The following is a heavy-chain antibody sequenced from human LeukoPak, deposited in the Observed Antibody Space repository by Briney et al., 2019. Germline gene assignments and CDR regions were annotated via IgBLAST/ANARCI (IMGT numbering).Heavy chain of an antibody. CDR1: GGSISTSNYY. D-gene: IGHD3-9*01. CDR3: ARVTGYTIEDYFDY. V-gene: IGHV4-39*07. J-gene: IGHJ4*02. Sequence: PSETLSLTCTVSGGSISTSNYYWGWVRQPPGKGLEWIGNIFYSGSTYYSPSLKSRVTISLDTSRNQFSLKLRSVTAADTAVYYCARVTGYTIEDYFDYWGQGTLVTVSS. CDR2: IFYSGST.